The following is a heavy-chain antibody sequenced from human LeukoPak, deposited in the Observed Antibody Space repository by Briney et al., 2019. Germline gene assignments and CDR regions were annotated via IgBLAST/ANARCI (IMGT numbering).Heavy chain of an antibody. J-gene: IGHJ6*02. V-gene: IGHV3-9*01. CDR1: GCTFDHYA. CDR3: ARDSGPGETFSYYYGMDV. Sequence: GRSVRLSCAASGCTFDHYAMPWVRQAPGEGLEWVSGISWDSGSIGYADPVRGRFTISRDNAKNSLYLQMNSLRAEDTAVYYCARDSGPGETFSYYYGMDVWGQGTTVPVSS. D-gene: IGHD3-10*01. CDR2: ISWDSGSI.